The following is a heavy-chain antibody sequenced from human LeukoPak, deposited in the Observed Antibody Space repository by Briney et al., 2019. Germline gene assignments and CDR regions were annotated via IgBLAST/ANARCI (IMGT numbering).Heavy chain of an antibody. D-gene: IGHD2-15*01. Sequence: ASVKVSCKASEYTFANYDITWVRQAPGRGLEWMGWMNPYSTNTGYARKFQGRLSMTRDTSITTAYMELSSLTSEDTAVYYCARATRGGLLSEFWGQGSPITVSS. J-gene: IGHJ4*02. V-gene: IGHV1-8*01. CDR1: EYTFANYD. CDR3: ARATRGGLLSEF. CDR2: MNPYSTNT.